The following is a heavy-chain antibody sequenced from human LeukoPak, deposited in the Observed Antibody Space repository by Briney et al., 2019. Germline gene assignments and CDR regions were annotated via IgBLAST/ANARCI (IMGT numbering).Heavy chain of an antibody. CDR3: ARDEGGHDYCSSTSCYDYFDY. Sequence: PGGSLRLSCAASGFTFSSYSMNWVRQAPGKGLEWVSSISSSSSYIYYADSVKGRFTISRDNAKNSLYLQMNSLRAEDTAVYYCARDEGGHDYCSSTSCYDYFDYWGQGTLVTVSS. CDR2: ISSSSSYI. J-gene: IGHJ4*02. CDR1: GFTFSSYS. D-gene: IGHD2-2*01. V-gene: IGHV3-21*01.